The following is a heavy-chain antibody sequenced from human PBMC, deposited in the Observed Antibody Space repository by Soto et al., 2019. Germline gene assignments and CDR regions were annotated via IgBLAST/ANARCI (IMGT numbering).Heavy chain of an antibody. Sequence: GASVKVSCKASGGTFSSYTISWVRQAPGQGLEWMGRIIPILGIANYAQKFQGRVTITADKSTSTAYMELSSLRSEDTAVYYCARARTGRNNWFDPWGQGTLVTVSS. CDR2: IIPILGIA. CDR1: GGTFSSYT. J-gene: IGHJ5*02. V-gene: IGHV1-69*02. D-gene: IGHD6-6*01. CDR3: ARARTGRNNWFDP.